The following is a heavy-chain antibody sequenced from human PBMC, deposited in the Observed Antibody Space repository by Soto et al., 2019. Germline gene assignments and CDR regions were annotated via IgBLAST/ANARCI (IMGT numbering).Heavy chain of an antibody. V-gene: IGHV4-34*01. J-gene: IGHJ6*02. CDR2: INHSGST. D-gene: IGHD6-13*01. CDR1: GGSFSGYY. CDR3: ASSSSHYYYYYGMDV. Sequence: ETLSLTCAVYGGSFSGYYWSWIRQPPGKGLEWIGEINHSGSTNYNPSLKSRVTISVDTSKNQFSLKLSSVTAADTAVYYCASSSSHYYYYYGMDVWGQGTTVTVSS.